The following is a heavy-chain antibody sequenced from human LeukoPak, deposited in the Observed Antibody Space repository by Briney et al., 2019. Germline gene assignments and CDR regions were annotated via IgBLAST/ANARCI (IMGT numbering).Heavy chain of an antibody. CDR1: GGSISSYY. V-gene: IGHV4-59*08. Sequence: PSETLSLTCTVSGGSISSYYWSWIRQPPGKGLEWIGYIYYSGSTNYNPSLKSRVTISVDTSKNQFSLKLSSVTAADTAVYYCARLLPRVSSSWYDYYYYDMDVWGQGTTVTVSS. J-gene: IGHJ6*02. D-gene: IGHD6-13*01. CDR3: ARLLPRVSSSWYDYYYYDMDV. CDR2: IYYSGST.